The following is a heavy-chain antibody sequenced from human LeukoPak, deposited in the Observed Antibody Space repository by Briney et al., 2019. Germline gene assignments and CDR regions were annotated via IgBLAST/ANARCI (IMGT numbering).Heavy chain of an antibody. CDR1: GGSFSGYY. J-gene: IGHJ4*02. D-gene: IGHD2-2*02. CDR2: INHSGST. CDR3: ARVVPDCSSTSCYIDY. V-gene: IGHV4-34*01. Sequence: SETLSLTCAVYGGSFSGYYWSWIRQPPGKGLGWIGEINHSGSTNYNPSLKSRVTISVDTSKNQFSLKLSSVTAADTAVYYCARVVPDCSSTSCYIDYWGQGTLVTVSS.